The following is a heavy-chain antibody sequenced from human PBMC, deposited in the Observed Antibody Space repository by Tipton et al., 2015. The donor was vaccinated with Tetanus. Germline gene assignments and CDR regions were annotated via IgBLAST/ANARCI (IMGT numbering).Heavy chain of an antibody. CDR3: AGSQSWFAFDI. CDR1: GDSVSGYY. V-gene: IGHV4-59*02. Sequence: TLSLTCTVSGDSVSGYYWSWIRQPPGKGLEWIGNIYSSGSANYNPPLRSRVTISVAASKDRFSLKMISVTPADTAVYYCAGSQSWFAFDIXGQGTIDTVSS. D-gene: IGHD3-10*01. CDR2: IYSSGSA. J-gene: IGHJ3*02.